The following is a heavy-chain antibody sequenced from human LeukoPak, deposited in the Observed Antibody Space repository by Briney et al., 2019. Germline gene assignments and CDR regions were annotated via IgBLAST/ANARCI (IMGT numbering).Heavy chain of an antibody. CDR3: ARAPPTSGGNSGNWFDP. J-gene: IGHJ5*02. V-gene: IGHV1-2*04. CDR2: INPNSGGT. CDR1: GYTFTGYY. Sequence: ASVKVSCKASGYTFTGYYMHWVRQAPGQGLEWMGWINPNSGGTNYAQKFQGWVTMTRDTSISTAYMELSRLRSDDTAVYYCARAPPTSGGNSGNWFDPWGQGTLVTVSS. D-gene: IGHD4-23*01.